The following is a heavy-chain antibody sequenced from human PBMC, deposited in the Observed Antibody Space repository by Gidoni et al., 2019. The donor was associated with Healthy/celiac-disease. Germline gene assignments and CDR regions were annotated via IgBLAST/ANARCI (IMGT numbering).Heavy chain of an antibody. CDR2: IYYSGST. CDR1: GGSISSSSYY. CDR3: ARHGRIVAVAGTTGYYGMDV. V-gene: IGHV4-39*01. D-gene: IGHD6-19*01. J-gene: IGHJ6*02. Sequence: QLQLQESGPGLVKPSETLSLTCTVSGGSISSSSYYWGWIRQPPGKGLEWIGSIYYSGSTYYNPSLKSRVTISVDTSKNQFSLKLSSVTAADTAVYYCARHGRIVAVAGTTGYYGMDVWGQGTTVTVSS.